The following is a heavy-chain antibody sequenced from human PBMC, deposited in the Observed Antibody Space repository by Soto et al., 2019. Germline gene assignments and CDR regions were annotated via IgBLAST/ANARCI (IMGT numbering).Heavy chain of an antibody. D-gene: IGHD5-18*01. J-gene: IGHJ4*02. Sequence: QVQLQESGPGLVKPSETLSLTCTVSGGSISSYYWSWIRQPPGKGLEWIGYIYYSGSTNYNPSLKSRVTISADTSKNQSSLKLSSVTAADTAVYYCARVGPGGYSYGWDGFFDYWGQGTLVTVSS. V-gene: IGHV4-59*01. CDR3: ARVGPGGYSYGWDGFFDY. CDR2: IYYSGST. CDR1: GGSISSYY.